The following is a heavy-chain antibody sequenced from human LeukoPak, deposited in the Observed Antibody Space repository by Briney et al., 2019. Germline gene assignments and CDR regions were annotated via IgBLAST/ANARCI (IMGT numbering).Heavy chain of an antibody. Sequence: GESLKISCKGSGYSFTSYWIGWVRQTPGKGLEWMGIIYPGDSDTRYSPSFQGQVTISADKSISTAYLQWSSLKASDTAMYYCARSRHYYGSGRYNWFDPWGQGTLVTVSS. J-gene: IGHJ5*02. D-gene: IGHD3-10*01. CDR1: GYSFTSYW. CDR3: ARSRHYYGSGRYNWFDP. CDR2: IYPGDSDT. V-gene: IGHV5-51*01.